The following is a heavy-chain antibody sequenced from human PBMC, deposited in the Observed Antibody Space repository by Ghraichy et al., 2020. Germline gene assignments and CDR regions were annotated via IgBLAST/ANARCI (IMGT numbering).Heavy chain of an antibody. CDR1: GFTFSSYA. D-gene: IGHD3-22*01. CDR2: VSGSGGST. Sequence: GGSLRLSCAASGFTFSSYAMSWVRQAPGKGLEWVSGVSGSGGSTYYADSVKGRFTISRDNSKNTLYLQMFSLRAEDTAVYYCAKGGRDTSGYAYWGQGTLVTVSS. CDR3: AKGGRDTSGYAY. V-gene: IGHV3-23*01. J-gene: IGHJ4*02.